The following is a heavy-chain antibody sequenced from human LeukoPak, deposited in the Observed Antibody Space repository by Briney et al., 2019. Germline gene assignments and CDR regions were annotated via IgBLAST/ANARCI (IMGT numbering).Heavy chain of an antibody. J-gene: IGHJ5*02. CDR3: ARVGGDYEIGPPARNWFDP. Sequence: SETLSLTCTVSGGSISSGDYYWSWIRQPPGTGLEWIGYIYYSGSTYYNPSLKSRVTISVDTSKNQFSLKLSSVTAADTAVYYCARVGGDYEIGPPARNWFDPWGQGTLVTVSS. CDR1: GGSISSGDYY. D-gene: IGHD4-17*01. V-gene: IGHV4-30-4*01. CDR2: IYYSGST.